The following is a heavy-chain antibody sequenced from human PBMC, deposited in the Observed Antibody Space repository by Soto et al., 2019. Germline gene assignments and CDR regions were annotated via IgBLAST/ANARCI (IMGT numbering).Heavy chain of an antibody. CDR1: GAFISRDY. V-gene: IGHV4-59*01. D-gene: IGHD2-21*02. Sequence: SEARPVTRIGSGAFISRDYWIWCRQPPGKGLEWIGYMYNTGSTIYNPSLKSRVTISVDTSKNQFSLKMNSVTAADTAVYYCARDLWGYCGVDCYPLDVRGQGTTVTVS. J-gene: IGHJ6*02. CDR2: MYNTGST. CDR3: ARDLWGYCGVDCYPLDV.